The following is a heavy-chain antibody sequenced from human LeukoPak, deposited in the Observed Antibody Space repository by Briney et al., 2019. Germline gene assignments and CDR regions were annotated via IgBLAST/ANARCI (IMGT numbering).Heavy chain of an antibody. CDR2: IYSGGST. CDR3: ARDSSGWPYYYYYYYMDV. CDR1: GFTVSSNY. Sequence: GGSLRLSCAASGFTVSSNYMSWVRQAPGKGLEWVSVIYSGGSTYYADSVKGRFTISRDNAKNSLYLQMNSLRAEDTAVYYCARDSSGWPYYYYYYYMDVWGKGTTVTVSS. V-gene: IGHV3-53*01. D-gene: IGHD6-19*01. J-gene: IGHJ6*03.